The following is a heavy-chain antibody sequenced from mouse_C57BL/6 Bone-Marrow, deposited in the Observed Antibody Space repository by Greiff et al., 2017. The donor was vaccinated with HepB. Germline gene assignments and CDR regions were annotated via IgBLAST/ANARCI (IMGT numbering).Heavy chain of an antibody. J-gene: IGHJ2*01. D-gene: IGHD1-1*01. CDR1: GFSLSTSGMG. CDR2: IYWDDDK. Sequence: QVTLKVSGPGILQSSQTLSLTCSFSGFSLSTSGMGVSWIRQPSGKGLEWLAHIYWDDDKRYNPYLKSRLTISKDTSRNQVFLKITSVDTADTATYYCARNYGSRGYFDYWGQGTTLTVSS. V-gene: IGHV8-12*01. CDR3: ARNYGSRGYFDY.